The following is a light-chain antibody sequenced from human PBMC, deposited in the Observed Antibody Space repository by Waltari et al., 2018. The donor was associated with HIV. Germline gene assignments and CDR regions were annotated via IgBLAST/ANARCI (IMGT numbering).Light chain of an antibody. CDR3: QQRSTWPRT. J-gene: IGKJ1*01. CDR2: DAS. Sequence: VLTQSPATLSLSPGERATLSCRASQSVYSYLAWYQQKPGQAPRLLIYDASNRATGIPARFSGSGSGTDFTLTISSLEPEDFAMYYCQQRSTWPRTFGQGTKVENK. CDR1: QSVYSY. V-gene: IGKV3-11*01.